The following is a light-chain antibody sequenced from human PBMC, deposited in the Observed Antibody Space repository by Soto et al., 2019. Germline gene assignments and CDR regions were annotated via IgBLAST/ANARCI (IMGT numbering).Light chain of an antibody. CDR2: EAS. CDR1: QGVNTW. J-gene: IGKJ4*01. Sequence: DIPMPQSPSSVSASVGDRVTITCRASQGVNTWLAWYQKKPGKAPELLVYEASSLHSGVPSRFSGSGSGTDFTLTISSLQPEDFATYYCQQANSFPLTFGGGTKVEVQ. CDR3: QQANSFPLT. V-gene: IGKV1-12*01.